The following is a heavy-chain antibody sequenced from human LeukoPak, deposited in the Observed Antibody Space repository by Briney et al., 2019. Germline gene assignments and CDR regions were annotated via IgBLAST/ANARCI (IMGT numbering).Heavy chain of an antibody. CDR1: GGTFSSYA. CDR2: IIPIFGTA. Sequence: SVKVSCKASGGTFSSYAISWVRQAPGQGLEWMGGIIPIFGTANYAQEFQGRVTITADESTSTAYMELSSLRSEDTAVYYCATSRMGYSYDLYFDYWGQGTLVTVSS. D-gene: IGHD5-18*01. V-gene: IGHV1-69*01. CDR3: ATSRMGYSYDLYFDY. J-gene: IGHJ4*02.